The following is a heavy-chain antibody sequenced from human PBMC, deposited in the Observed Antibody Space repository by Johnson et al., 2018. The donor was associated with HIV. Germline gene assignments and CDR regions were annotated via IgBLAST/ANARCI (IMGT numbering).Heavy chain of an antibody. V-gene: IGHV3-30*19. CDR3: ARDPDI. J-gene: IGHJ3*02. Sequence: QVQLVESGGGVVQPGRSLRLSCAASGFNFSTYDMHWVRQAPGKGLEWVAVISYDGSNKYYADSVKGRFTISRDNSKNTLYLQMNSLRAEDTAVYYCARDPDIWGQGTMVTVSS. CDR1: GFNFSTYD. CDR2: ISYDGSNK.